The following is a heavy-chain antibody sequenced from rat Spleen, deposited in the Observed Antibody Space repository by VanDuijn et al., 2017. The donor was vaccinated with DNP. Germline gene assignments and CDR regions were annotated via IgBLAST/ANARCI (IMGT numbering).Heavy chain of an antibody. V-gene: IGHV5S13*01. Sequence: EVQLVESGGGLVQPGRSLKLSCAASGFTFSDYGMAWVRQVPSKGLEWVASITTGGGHTYYRDSVKGRFTISSDNANNTQYLRMDSLRSEDTATYYCARHRAIAAIWDYWGQGTLVTVSS. CDR2: ITTGGGHT. J-gene: IGHJ3*01. CDR3: ARHRAIAAIWDY. CDR1: GFTFSDYG. D-gene: IGHD1-2*01.